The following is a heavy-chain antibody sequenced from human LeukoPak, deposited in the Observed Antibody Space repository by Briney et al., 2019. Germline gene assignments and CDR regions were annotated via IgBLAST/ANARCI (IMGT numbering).Heavy chain of an antibody. CDR1: GGSISSYY. CDR3: AGASTGELDYYYMDV. J-gene: IGHJ6*03. CDR2: IYYSGST. V-gene: IGHV4-59*01. D-gene: IGHD7-27*01. Sequence: SETLSLTCTVSGGSISSYYWSWIRQPPGKGLEWIGYIYYSGSTNYNPSLKSRVTISVDTSKNQFSLKLSSVTAADTAVYYCAGASTGELDYYYMDVWGKGTTVTVSS.